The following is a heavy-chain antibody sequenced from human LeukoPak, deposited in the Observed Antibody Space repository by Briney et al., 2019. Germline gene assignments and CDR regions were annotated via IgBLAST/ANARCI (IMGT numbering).Heavy chain of an antibody. Sequence: GGSLRLSCAASGFTFSSYAMHWVRQAPGQRPEWMGWMNAGNGNTKYSQKFQGRITPIRDTSAATAYMELSSLRHDDLAVYYCARGRGASGSNRDFYYYYYMDVWGKGTTVTVSS. D-gene: IGHD2-15*01. J-gene: IGHJ6*03. CDR3: ARGRGASGSNRDFYYYYYMDV. CDR1: GFTFSSYA. CDR2: MNAGNGNT. V-gene: IGHV1-3*01.